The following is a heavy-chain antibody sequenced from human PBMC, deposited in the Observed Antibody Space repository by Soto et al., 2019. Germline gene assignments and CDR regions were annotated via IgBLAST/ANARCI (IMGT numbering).Heavy chain of an antibody. CDR3: AKEYSTSCDY. CDR2: ISAGGSNT. J-gene: IGHJ4*02. V-gene: IGHV3-23*01. CDR1: GFSFSSYA. Sequence: GSLRLPCSASGFSFSSYAMNWVRQAPGKGLEWVSAISAGGSNTNYADSVKGRFTISSDNSKNTLYLQMNGLRADDTDVYYCAKEYSTSCDYWGQGTQVTVSS. D-gene: IGHD6-6*01.